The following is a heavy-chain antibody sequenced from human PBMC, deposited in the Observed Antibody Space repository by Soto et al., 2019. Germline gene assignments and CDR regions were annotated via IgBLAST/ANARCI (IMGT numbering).Heavy chain of an antibody. CDR2: IDYSGST. Sequence: QVQLQESGPGLVKPSETLSLTCTVSGGSISSYYWSWIRQPPGKGLEWIGYIDYSGSTNYNPSLKRRVTISVDTSKNQFSLKLSSVTAADTAVYYCARQQWLVLNAFDIWGQGTMVTVSS. V-gene: IGHV4-59*01. CDR3: ARQQWLVLNAFDI. J-gene: IGHJ3*02. CDR1: GGSISSYY. D-gene: IGHD6-19*01.